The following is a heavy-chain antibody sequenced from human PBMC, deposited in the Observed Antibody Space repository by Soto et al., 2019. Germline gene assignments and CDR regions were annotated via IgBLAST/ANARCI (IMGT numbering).Heavy chain of an antibody. CDR3: ARHIAVSGTRGFDF. V-gene: IGHV4-4*02. CDR1: GGSISTNW. D-gene: IGHD6-19*01. Sequence: QVQLQESGPGLMKPSGTLSLTCAVSGGSISTNWWSWVRQPPGKGLEWIGEIYHSGRTNYNPSLENRVTMSTDKSQNHLSLLLNSVTAADTAVYYCARHIAVSGTRGFDFWGQGTLVTVSS. J-gene: IGHJ4*02. CDR2: IYHSGRT.